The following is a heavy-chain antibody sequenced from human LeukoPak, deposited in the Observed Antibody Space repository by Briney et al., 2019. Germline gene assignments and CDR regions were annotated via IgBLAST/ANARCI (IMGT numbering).Heavy chain of an antibody. CDR1: GGSISSSDFF. D-gene: IGHD1-1*01. Sequence: SETLSLTCTVSGGSISSSDFFWGWIRQPPGKGLEWVGSVSYSGNTYYNPSLKSRLTVSVDTSKNDFSLRLSSATAADTALYYCARHLSRGGTRLFDFWGQGTLVTVSS. CDR3: ARHLSRGGTRLFDF. CDR2: VSYSGNT. V-gene: IGHV4-39*01. J-gene: IGHJ4*02.